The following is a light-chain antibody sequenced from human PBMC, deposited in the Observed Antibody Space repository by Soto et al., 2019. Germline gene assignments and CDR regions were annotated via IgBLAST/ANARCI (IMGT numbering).Light chain of an antibody. CDR3: QQSYTTPYT. CDR1: QGITNN. V-gene: IGKV1-39*01. Sequence: DIQMTQSPSSLSASVGDRVTISCRASQGITNNLNWYQQRPGKAPKLLIYASTTLQSGVPSRFSGSGSGTEFTLSISSLQREDFATYYCQQSYTTPYTFGQGTKLEI. CDR2: AST. J-gene: IGKJ2*01.